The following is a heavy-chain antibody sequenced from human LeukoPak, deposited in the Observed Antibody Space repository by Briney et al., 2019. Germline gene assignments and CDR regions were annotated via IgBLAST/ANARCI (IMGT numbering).Heavy chain of an antibody. J-gene: IGHJ6*03. CDR1: GFTFSSYG. CDR2: ISWNSGSI. Sequence: GGSLRLSCAASGFTFSSYGMSWVRQAPGKGLEWVSGISWNSGSIGYADSVKGRFTISRDNAKNSLYLQMNSLRAEDTAVYYCARSLGYCSGGSCYGLYYYYYYMDVWGKGTTVTISS. CDR3: ARSLGYCSGGSCYGLYYYYYYMDV. D-gene: IGHD2-15*01. V-gene: IGHV3-20*04.